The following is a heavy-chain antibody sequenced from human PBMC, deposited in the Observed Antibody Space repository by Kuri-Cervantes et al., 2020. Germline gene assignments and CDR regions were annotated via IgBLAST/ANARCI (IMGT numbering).Heavy chain of an antibody. CDR3: TTDSYGSGSFDY. CDR2: IKSKTDGGTT. CDR1: GFTFSNAW. J-gene: IGHJ4*02. D-gene: IGHD3-10*01. Sequence: GESLKISCAASGFTFSNAWMSWVRQAQGKGLEWVGRIKSKTDGGTTDYAVPVKGRFTISRDDSKNTLYLQMNSLKTEDTAVYYCTTDSYGSGSFDYWGQGTLVTVSS. V-gene: IGHV3-15*01.